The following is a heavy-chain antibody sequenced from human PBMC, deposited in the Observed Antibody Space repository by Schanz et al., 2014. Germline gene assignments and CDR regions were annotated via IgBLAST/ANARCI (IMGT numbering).Heavy chain of an antibody. Sequence: QVQLVQSGAEVKGPGASVKVSCKASGYTFTDYGITWVRQAPGQGLEWMGWIGGSDGNTNFAQKFQGRVTMTTDTSTSTVYMELRSLTSDDSAVYYCARDRDQWDGNYLDYWGQGTLVTVSS. J-gene: IGHJ4*02. CDR3: ARDRDQWDGNYLDY. D-gene: IGHD1-26*01. CDR2: IGGSDGNT. V-gene: IGHV1-18*01. CDR1: GYTFTDYG.